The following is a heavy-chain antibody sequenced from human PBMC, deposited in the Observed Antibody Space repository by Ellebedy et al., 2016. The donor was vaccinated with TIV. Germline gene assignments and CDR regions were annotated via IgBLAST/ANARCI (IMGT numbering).Heavy chain of an antibody. CDR1: GGFFTRTRHY. V-gene: IGHV4-39*01. J-gene: IGHJ4*02. CDR2: VFYSGSP. D-gene: IGHD4-23*01. Sequence: MPSETLSLTCDVSGGFFTRTRHYWAWFRKPPGKGLDWIGSVFYSGSPYYNPSFKSRVTLSADTSKNQFSLNLRTVTAADTAVYYCARINSWQPIDDWGQGILVTISS. CDR3: ARINSWQPIDD.